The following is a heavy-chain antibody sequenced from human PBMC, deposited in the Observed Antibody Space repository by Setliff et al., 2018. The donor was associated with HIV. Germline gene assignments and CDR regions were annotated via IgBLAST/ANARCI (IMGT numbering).Heavy chain of an antibody. V-gene: IGHV1-69*05. CDR2: STPLLDTT. CDR1: GGTFSSYG. CDR3: ARDYSPTFYYYDSSGTFDY. Sequence: SVKVSCKASGGTFSSYGITWVRQAPGQGLEWMGGSTPLLDTTNYAQKFQGRVTITTDESTNTVYMELSSLRSEDTAVYYCARDYSPTFYYYDSSGTFDYWGQGTLVTVSS. D-gene: IGHD3-22*01. J-gene: IGHJ4*02.